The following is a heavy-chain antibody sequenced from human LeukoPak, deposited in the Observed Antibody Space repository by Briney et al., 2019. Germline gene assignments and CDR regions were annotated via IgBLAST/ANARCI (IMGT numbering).Heavy chain of an antibody. J-gene: IGHJ4*02. V-gene: IGHV3-30-3*01. CDR2: ISYDGSNK. Sequence: GGSLRLSCAASGFTFSSYAMHWVRQAPGKGLEWVAVISYDGSNKYYADSVKGRFTISRDNSKDTLYLQMNSLRVEGTAVYYCAKGSVGSGWFWGQGTLVTVSS. D-gene: IGHD6-19*01. CDR1: GFTFSSYA. CDR3: AKGSVGSGWF.